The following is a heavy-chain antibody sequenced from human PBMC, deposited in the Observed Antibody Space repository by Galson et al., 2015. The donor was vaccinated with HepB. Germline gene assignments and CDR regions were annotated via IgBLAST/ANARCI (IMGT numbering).Heavy chain of an antibody. D-gene: IGHD3-22*01. CDR1: GFTLSSYA. V-gene: IGHV3-23*01. CDR3: AKEADYYDRSGFYVVH. J-gene: IGHJ4*02. Sequence: SLRLSCAASGFTLSSYAMTWVRQAPGKGLEWVSSISAGGGMTYYADSVKGRFTISSDNSKNTLALQVNSLRAEDTAVYYCAKEADYYDRSGFYVVHWGQGTLVTVSS. CDR2: ISAGGGMT.